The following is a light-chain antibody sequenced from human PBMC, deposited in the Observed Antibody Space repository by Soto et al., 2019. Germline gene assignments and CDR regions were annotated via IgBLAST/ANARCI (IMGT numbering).Light chain of an antibody. CDR2: GAS. CDR1: QSVTSSY. V-gene: IGKV3-20*01. J-gene: IGKJ1*01. CDR3: QQYGSSPPT. Sequence: EIVLTQSPATLSLSPGERATLSCRASQSVTSSYLAWYQQKPGQAPRHLIYGASSRATGIPDRFSGSGSGTDFTLTISRLEPEDFAVYYCQQYGSSPPTFGQGTKVEIK.